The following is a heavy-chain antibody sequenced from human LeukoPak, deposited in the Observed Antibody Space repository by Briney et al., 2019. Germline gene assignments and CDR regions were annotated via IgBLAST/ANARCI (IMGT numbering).Heavy chain of an antibody. CDR3: ARGGGLYYFDY. V-gene: IGHV3-30-3*01. Sequence: PGGSLRLSCAASGFTFSDHYMDWVRQAPGKGLEWVAVISYDGSNKYYADSVKGRFTISRDNSKNTLYLQMNSLRAEDTAVYYCARGGGLYYFDYWGQGTLVTVSS. D-gene: IGHD3-16*01. J-gene: IGHJ4*02. CDR1: GFTFSDHY. CDR2: ISYDGSNK.